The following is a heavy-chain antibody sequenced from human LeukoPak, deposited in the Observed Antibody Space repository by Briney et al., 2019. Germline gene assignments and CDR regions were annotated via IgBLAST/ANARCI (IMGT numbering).Heavy chain of an antibody. CDR3: AKDRSTTWSFDN. D-gene: IGHD6-13*01. V-gene: IGHV3-30*18. CDR2: ISDDGSRK. CDR1: GFTFRNYG. Sequence: GGSLRLSCAASGFTFRNYGMYWVRQAPGTGLEWVTFISDDGSRKYYVDSVKGRFTISRDNSKNTLYLQMNSLRAEDTAVYYCAKDRSTTWSFDNWGQGTLVSVSS. J-gene: IGHJ4*02.